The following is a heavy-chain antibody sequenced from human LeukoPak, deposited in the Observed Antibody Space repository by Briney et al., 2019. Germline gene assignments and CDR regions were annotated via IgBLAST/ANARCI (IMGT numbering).Heavy chain of an antibody. V-gene: IGHV3-21*01. CDR2: ISGSSSYI. CDR1: GFTFSRYS. D-gene: IGHD3-16*02. CDR3: ARVSAGVIGMKDVFDI. Sequence: PGGSLRLSCAASGFTFSRYSMNWVRQAPGKGPEWVSSISGSSSYIYYADSVKGRFTISRHNAKNSLYLQMNRLRAEDTAVYYCARVSAGVIGMKDVFDIWGQGTMVTVSS. J-gene: IGHJ3*02.